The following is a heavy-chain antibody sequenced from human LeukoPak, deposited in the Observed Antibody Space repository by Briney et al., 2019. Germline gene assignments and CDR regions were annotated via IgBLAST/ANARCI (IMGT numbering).Heavy chain of an antibody. D-gene: IGHD3-10*01. Sequence: PGGSLSLYCAASGFTFISYSMNWVRQAPGKGLEWVSSISSSSSYIYYADSVKGRFTISRDNAKNSLYLQMNSLRAEDTALYYCASVDYYGSGNYYNDVDYWGQGTVVTVSS. V-gene: IGHV3-21*01. CDR2: ISSSSSYI. CDR3: ASVDYYGSGNYYNDVDY. J-gene: IGHJ4*02. CDR1: GFTFISYS.